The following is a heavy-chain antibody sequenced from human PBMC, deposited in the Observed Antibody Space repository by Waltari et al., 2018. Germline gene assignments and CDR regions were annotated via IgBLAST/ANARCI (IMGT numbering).Heavy chain of an antibody. CDR2: FGPEYGGT. D-gene: IGHD6-13*01. CDR3: ATGLGFSLTCGSWYVLTY. Sequence: QVQLVQSGAEVKKPGASVKVSCKVSGYTLTELSMHWVRQAPGKGLEWMGGFGPEYGGTIYGQKFQGRVTMTEDTSTDTAYMELSSLRSEDSAVYYCATGLGFSLTCGSWYVLTYWGQGTLVTVSS. V-gene: IGHV1-24*01. J-gene: IGHJ4*02. CDR1: GYTLTELS.